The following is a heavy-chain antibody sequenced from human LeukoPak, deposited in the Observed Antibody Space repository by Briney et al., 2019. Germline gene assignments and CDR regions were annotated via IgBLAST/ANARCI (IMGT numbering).Heavy chain of an antibody. V-gene: IGHV4-59*01. Sequence: SETLSLTCTVSGGSISNSYWSWIRQPPGKGLEWIGFFHDSESTNYNPSLKSRVSISLDTSKNQVSLWLSSVTSADTAVYYCARGDASGRPGIGFDFWGQGTLVTVSS. D-gene: IGHD1-26*01. CDR3: ARGDASGRPGIGFDF. CDR2: FHDSEST. CDR1: GGSISNSY. J-gene: IGHJ4*02.